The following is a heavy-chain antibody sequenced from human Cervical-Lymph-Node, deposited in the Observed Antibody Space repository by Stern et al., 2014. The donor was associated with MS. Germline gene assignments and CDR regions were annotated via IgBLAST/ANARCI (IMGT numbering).Heavy chain of an antibody. Sequence: EVPLEESGGGLVQPGGSLRLSCAASGFSFSDFYMDWVRQAPGQGLEWVGRSRNKAKSYTTDYAAAVKGRFTISRDDSKNSLYLQMNSLKTEDTAVYYCSRDSSGDYWGPGTLVTVSS. J-gene: IGHJ4*02. CDR3: SRDSSGDY. CDR1: GFSFSDFY. V-gene: IGHV3-72*01. CDR2: SRNKAKSYTT.